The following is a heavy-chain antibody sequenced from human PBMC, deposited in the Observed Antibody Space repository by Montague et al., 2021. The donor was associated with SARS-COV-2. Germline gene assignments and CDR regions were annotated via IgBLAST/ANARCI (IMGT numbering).Heavy chain of an antibody. Sequence: SETLSLTCTLSGDLISTYYWSWIRQPPGKGLEWIGYLYYNGYTNYNPSLKSRVTISVDTSKNQFSLRLRPVTAADTAVYFCARGGATYYYDTSGYVNAFDTWGQGTMVTVSS. V-gene: IGHV4-59*01. J-gene: IGHJ3*02. D-gene: IGHD3-22*01. CDR1: GDLISTYY. CDR2: LYYNGYT. CDR3: ARGGATYYYDTSGYVNAFDT.